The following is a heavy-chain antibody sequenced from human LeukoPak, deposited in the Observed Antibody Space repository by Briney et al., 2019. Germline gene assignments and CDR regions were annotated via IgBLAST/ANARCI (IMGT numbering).Heavy chain of an antibody. CDR2: TYYRSKWYD. CDR1: GDSVSSKSAA. Sequence: SQTLSLTCAISGDSVSSKSAAWNWIRQSPSRGLEWLGRTYYRSKWYDDYAVFVKSLITINPDTSKNQFSLQLNSVTPEDTAVYYCAREFSVARHLSAFDIWGQGTMVTVSS. CDR3: AREFSVARHLSAFDI. V-gene: IGHV6-1*01. J-gene: IGHJ3*02. D-gene: IGHD2-21*01.